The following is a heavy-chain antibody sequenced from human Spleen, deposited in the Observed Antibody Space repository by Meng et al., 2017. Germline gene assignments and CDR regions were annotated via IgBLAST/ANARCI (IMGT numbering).Heavy chain of an antibody. J-gene: IGHJ4*02. Sequence: ASVKVSCKASGYTFTGYNIHWVRQAPGQGLEWMGWINPNSDGTNYAQKFQGRVTMTRDTSISTAYMELSGLRSDDTAMYYCARDEDISAAGKLFGDYWGQGTLVTVSS. CDR3: ARDEDISAAGKLFGDY. CDR1: GYTFTGYN. V-gene: IGHV1-2*02. D-gene: IGHD6-25*01. CDR2: INPNSDGT.